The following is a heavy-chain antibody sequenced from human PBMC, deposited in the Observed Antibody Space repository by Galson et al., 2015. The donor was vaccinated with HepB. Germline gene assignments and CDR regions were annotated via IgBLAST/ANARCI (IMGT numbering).Heavy chain of an antibody. CDR2: ISRNGYMI. Sequence: SLRLSCAASGITFGAPDMHWARQAPGKGLEWISYISRNGYMIYYAESVKGGFTAARDNARDSLYLQMNSLRVEDTAVYYCVRDDALWSWYFDSWGQGILVTVSS. J-gene: IGHJ4*02. CDR1: GITFGAPD. D-gene: IGHD3-10*01. CDR3: VRDDALWSWYFDS. V-gene: IGHV3-48*03.